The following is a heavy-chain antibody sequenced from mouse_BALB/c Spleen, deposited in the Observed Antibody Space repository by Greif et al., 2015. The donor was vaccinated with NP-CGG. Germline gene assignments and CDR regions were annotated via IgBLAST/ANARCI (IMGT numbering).Heavy chain of an antibody. CDR3: ARPPYGSSYDAMDY. Sequence: DVKLQESGGGLVQPGGSRKLSCAASGFTFSSFGMHWVRQAPEKGLEWVAYISSGSSTIYYADTVKGRFTISRDNPKNTLFLQMTSLRSEDTAMYYCARPPYGSSYDAMDYWGQGTSVTVSS. J-gene: IGHJ4*01. CDR2: ISSGSSTI. CDR1: GFTFSSFG. D-gene: IGHD1-1*01. V-gene: IGHV5-17*02.